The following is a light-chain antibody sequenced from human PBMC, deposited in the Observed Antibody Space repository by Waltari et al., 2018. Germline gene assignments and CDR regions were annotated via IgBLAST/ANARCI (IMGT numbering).Light chain of an antibody. CDR1: QKINTN. CDR2: KTS. J-gene: IGKJ2*01. Sequence: DIQMTKSPSTLSASVGDRVIITCRASQKINTNLAWYQQKPGGTPKVLVHKTSKLEIGVPSRFSGSRSGTEFTLTISSLQAEDVAVYYCQQCYTFPYTFGQGTKLEIK. V-gene: IGKV1-5*03. CDR3: QQCYTFPYT.